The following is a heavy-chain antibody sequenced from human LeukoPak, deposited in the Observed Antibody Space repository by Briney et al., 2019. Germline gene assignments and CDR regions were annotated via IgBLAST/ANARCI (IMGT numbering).Heavy chain of an antibody. V-gene: IGHV4-31*03. J-gene: IGHJ5*02. CDR3: ARGDYDILTGYSEPKAWFDP. Sequence: PSETLSLTCTVSGGPISSGGYYWSWIRQHPAKGLEWIGYIYYSGSTYYNPSLKSRVTISVDTSKNQFSLKLSSVTAADTAVYYCARGDYDILTGYSEPKAWFDPWGQGTLVTVSS. CDR2: IYYSGST. D-gene: IGHD3-9*01. CDR1: GGPISSGGYY.